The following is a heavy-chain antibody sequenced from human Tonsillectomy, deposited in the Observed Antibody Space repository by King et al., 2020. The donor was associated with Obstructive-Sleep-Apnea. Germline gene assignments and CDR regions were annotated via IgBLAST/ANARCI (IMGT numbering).Heavy chain of an antibody. CDR3: AGHGYWTNGLCYQSYYYYGMDV. CDR1: GGSISGYY. D-gene: IGHD2-8*01. Sequence: QLQESGPGLVKPSETLSLTCTVSGGSISGYYWSWIRQPPGKGLDWIGYIYYSGRTNYNPSLKSRVTMSMDTSKNQFSLKLSSVTAADTAVYYCAGHGYWTNGLCYQSYYYYGMDVWGQGTTVTVSS. J-gene: IGHJ6*02. CDR2: IYYSGRT. V-gene: IGHV4-59*08.